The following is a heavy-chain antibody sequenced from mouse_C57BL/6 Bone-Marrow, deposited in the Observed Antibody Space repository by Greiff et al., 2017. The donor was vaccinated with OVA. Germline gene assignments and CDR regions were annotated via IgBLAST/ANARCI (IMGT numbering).Heavy chain of an antibody. D-gene: IGHD1-1*01. CDR2: IDPSDSET. J-gene: IGHJ1*03. Sequence: VQLQQPGAELVRPGSSVKLSCKASGYTFTSYWMHWVKQRPIQGLEWIGNIDPSDSETHYNQKFKDKATLTVDKSSSTAYMQLSSLTSEDSAVYCCARGVITAVVATRYFDVWGTGTTVTVSS. CDR1: GYTFTSYW. V-gene: IGHV1-52*01. CDR3: ARGVITAVVATRYFDV.